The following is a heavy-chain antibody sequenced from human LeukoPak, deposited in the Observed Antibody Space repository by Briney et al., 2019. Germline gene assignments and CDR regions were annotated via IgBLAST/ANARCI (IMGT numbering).Heavy chain of an antibody. V-gene: IGHV3-73*01. CDR1: GFTFSGSA. Sequence: GGSLRLSCAASGFTFSGSAMHWVRQASGKGLEWVGRIRSKANSYATAYAASVKGRFTISRDDSKNTAYLQMNSLKTEDTAVYYCTRPYGDYVGGYYYYMDVWGKGTTVTVSS. CDR2: IRSKANSYAT. J-gene: IGHJ6*03. CDR3: TRPYGDYVGGYYYYMDV. D-gene: IGHD4-17*01.